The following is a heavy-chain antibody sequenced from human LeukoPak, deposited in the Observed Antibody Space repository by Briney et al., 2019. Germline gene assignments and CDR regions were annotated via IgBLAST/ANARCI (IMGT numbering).Heavy chain of an antibody. CDR1: GFTFSSYS. Sequence: GGSLRLSCAASGFTFSSYSMNWVRQAPGKGLEWVSSISSSSSYIYYADSVKGRFTISRDNAKNSLYLQMNGLRAEDTAVYYCARDKRAYCNSTSCSGLGMDDWGQGTTVTVSS. CDR2: ISSSSSYI. V-gene: IGHV3-21*01. D-gene: IGHD2-2*01. CDR3: ARDKRAYCNSTSCSGLGMDD. J-gene: IGHJ6*02.